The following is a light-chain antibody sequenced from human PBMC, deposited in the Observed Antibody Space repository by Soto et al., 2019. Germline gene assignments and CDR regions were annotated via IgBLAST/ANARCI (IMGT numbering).Light chain of an antibody. CDR1: SSDVGGYKY. CDR3: SSYTSSSSYV. Sequence: QSVLTQPASVSGSPGQSITISCTGTSSDVGGYKYVSWYQQHPDKAPKLIIYDVTNRPSGISNRFSGSMSGNTASLTISGLQAEDEADYYCSSYTSSSSYVFGTGTKLTVL. J-gene: IGLJ1*01. V-gene: IGLV2-14*01. CDR2: DVT.